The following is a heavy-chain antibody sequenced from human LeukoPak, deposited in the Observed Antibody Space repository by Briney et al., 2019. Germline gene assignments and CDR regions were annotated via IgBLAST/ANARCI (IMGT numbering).Heavy chain of an antibody. D-gene: IGHD3-3*01. Sequence: GASVKVSCKASGYTFTSYAMNWVRQAPGQGLEWMGWISTNTGNPTYAQGFTGRFVFSLDTSVSTAYLQISSLKDEDTAVYYCARGAAVLRFLEWLSSYYYYYYGMDVWGQGTTVTVSS. V-gene: IGHV7-4-1*02. J-gene: IGHJ6*02. CDR1: GYTFTSYA. CDR2: ISTNTGNP. CDR3: ARGAAVLRFLEWLSSYYYYYYGMDV.